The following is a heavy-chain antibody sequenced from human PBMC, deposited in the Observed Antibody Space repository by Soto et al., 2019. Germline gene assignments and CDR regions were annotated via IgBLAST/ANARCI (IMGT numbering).Heavy chain of an antibody. V-gene: IGHV4-39*01. CDR2: IYYSGST. J-gene: IGHJ5*02. Sequence: QLQLQESGPGLVKPSETLSLTCTVSGGSISSSSYYWGWIRQPPGKGLEWIGSIYYSGSTYYNPSLKSRVTISVDTSKNQFSLKLSPVTAADTAVYYCARHGACSGGSCYAWFDPWGQGTLVTVSS. D-gene: IGHD2-15*01. CDR3: ARHGACSGGSCYAWFDP. CDR1: GGSISSSSYY.